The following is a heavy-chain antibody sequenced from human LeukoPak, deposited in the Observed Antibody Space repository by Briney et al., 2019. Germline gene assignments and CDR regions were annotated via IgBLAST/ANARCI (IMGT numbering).Heavy chain of an antibody. D-gene: IGHD1-14*01. Sequence: ASVKVSCKSSGYTFTTYGINWVRQATGQGLEWMGWISAYNGDTNYAQKFRGRLTMTTETSTSTAYMELRSLRSNDTAVYYCARVPPIPPITDFDLWGQGTLVTVSS. V-gene: IGHV1-18*01. CDR3: ARVPPIPPITDFDL. CDR1: GYTFTTYG. J-gene: IGHJ5*02. CDR2: ISAYNGDT.